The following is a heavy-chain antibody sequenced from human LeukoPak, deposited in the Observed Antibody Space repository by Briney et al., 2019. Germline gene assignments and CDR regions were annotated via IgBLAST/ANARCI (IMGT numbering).Heavy chain of an antibody. D-gene: IGHD5-18*01. J-gene: IGHJ4*02. V-gene: IGHV3-23*01. CDR1: GFTLSRYA. CDR2: IRGSSGSV. CDR3: ARIRSLGYSYGYPPFSPFDY. Sequence: PGGSLRLSCAVSGFTLSRYAMSWVRQPPGKGLDWVSAIRGSSGSVYYADSVKGRVTISRDNSKSILYLQMNRLRAEDTAVYYCARIRSLGYSYGYPPFSPFDYWGQGTLVTVSS.